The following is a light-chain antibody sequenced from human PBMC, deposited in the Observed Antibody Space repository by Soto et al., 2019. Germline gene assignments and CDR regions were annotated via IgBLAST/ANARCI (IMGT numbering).Light chain of an antibody. V-gene: IGLV1-40*02. J-gene: IGLJ1*01. CDR1: IANIWAAYN. CDR3: QSYDSSLSGYV. CDR2: GKN. Sequence: SVAALPASVCGASGQRLTISCTGSIANIWAAYNVDWYQQLPGTATKLLLYGKNNRPSGVPARFYGSKSGTSASLAIAGLQAEDEGDYYCQSYDSSLSGYVFGTGTTVTV.